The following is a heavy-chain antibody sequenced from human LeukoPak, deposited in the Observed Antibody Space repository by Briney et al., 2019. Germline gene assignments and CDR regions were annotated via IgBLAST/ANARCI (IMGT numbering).Heavy chain of an antibody. J-gene: IGHJ4*02. CDR1: GGSISSYY. V-gene: IGHV4-59*12. D-gene: IGHD3-10*01. CDR3: ARGYASGSYYLY. CDR2: IYYSGST. Sequence: SETLSLTCTVSGGSISSYYWSWIRQPPGKGLEWIGYIYYSGSTNYNPSLKSRVTISVDTSKNQFSLKLTSVTAADTAVYYCARGYASGSYYLYWGQGTLVTVSS.